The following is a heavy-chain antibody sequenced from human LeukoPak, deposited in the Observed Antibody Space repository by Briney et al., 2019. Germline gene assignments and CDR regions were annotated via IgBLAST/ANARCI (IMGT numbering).Heavy chain of an antibody. CDR3: ARETGGHYDSSGYYYFDY. D-gene: IGHD3-22*01. CDR2: ISYDGSNK. J-gene: IGHJ4*02. Sequence: GGSLRLSCAASGFTFSSYAMHWVRQAPGKGLERVAVISYDGSNKYYADSVKGRFTISRDNSKNTLYLQMTSLRAEDTAVYYCARETGGHYDSSGYYYFDYWGQGTLVTVSS. CDR1: GFTFSSYA. V-gene: IGHV3-30*04.